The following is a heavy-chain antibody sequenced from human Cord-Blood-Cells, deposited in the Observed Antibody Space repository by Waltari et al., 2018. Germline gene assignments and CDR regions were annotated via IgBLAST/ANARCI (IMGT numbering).Heavy chain of an antibody. Sequence: EVQLLESGGGLVQPGGSLRLSCAASGFTFSRYAMSWVRQAPGKGLEWVSAISGSGGSTYYADSVKGRFTISRDNSKNTLYLQMNSLRAEDTAVYYCAKDNDFWSGYSDYWGQGTLVTVSS. D-gene: IGHD3-3*01. CDR2: ISGSGGST. CDR3: AKDNDFWSGYSDY. J-gene: IGHJ4*02. V-gene: IGHV3-23*01. CDR1: GFTFSRYA.